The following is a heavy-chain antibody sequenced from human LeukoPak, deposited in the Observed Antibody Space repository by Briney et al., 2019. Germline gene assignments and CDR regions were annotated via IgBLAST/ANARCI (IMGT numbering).Heavy chain of an antibody. CDR1: GYTFNNYG. D-gene: IGHD3-22*01. Sequence: GASVKVSCKASGYTFNNYGINWVRQAPGQGLEWMGWINAYNGNTDYSQKVQGRVTMTTDTSTSTAYMELRSLRSDDTAVYYCARDFRDSSGYYYASRDWGQGTLVTVSS. V-gene: IGHV1-18*01. CDR3: ARDFRDSSGYYYASRD. J-gene: IGHJ4*02. CDR2: INAYNGNT.